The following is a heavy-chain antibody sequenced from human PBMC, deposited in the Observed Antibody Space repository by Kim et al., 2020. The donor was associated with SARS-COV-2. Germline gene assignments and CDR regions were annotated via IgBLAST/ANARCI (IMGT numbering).Heavy chain of an antibody. CDR3: ASSERGYTYGMVY. Sequence: GESLKISCKGSGYSFTSYWIGWVRQMPGKGLEWMGIIYPGDSDTRYSPPFQGQVTISADKSINTAYMQWSNLRASDTAMYYCASSERGYTYGMVYWGQGTLVTASS. D-gene: IGHD5-18*01. J-gene: IGHJ4*02. CDR2: IYPGDSDT. CDR1: GYSFTSYW. V-gene: IGHV5-51*01.